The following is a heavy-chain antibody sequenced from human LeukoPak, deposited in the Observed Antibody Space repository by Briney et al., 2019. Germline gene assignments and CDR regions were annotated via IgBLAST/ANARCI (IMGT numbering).Heavy chain of an antibody. J-gene: IGHJ4*02. V-gene: IGHV1-58*01. D-gene: IGHD3-22*01. CDR3: AAHYYGSSGYSDY. CDR2: IVVGSGNT. CDR1: GFTFTSSA. Sequence: SVKVSCKASGFTFTSSAVQWVRQARGQRLEWIGWIVVGSGNTNYAQKFQERVTITRDMSTSTAYMELSSLRSEDTAVYYCAAHYYGSSGYSDYWGQGTLVTVSS.